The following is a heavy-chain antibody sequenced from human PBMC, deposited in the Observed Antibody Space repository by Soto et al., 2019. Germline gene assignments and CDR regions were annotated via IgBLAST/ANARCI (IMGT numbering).Heavy chain of an antibody. J-gene: IGHJ4*02. CDR2: INHSGST. D-gene: IGHD3-10*01. CDR3: ARARRLLWFGEFPLDY. CDR1: GGSFSGYY. Sequence: QVQLQQWGAGLLKPSETLSLTCAVYGGSFSGYYWSWIRQPPGKGLEWMGEINHSGSTNYNQSLKSRVTISVDTSKHQFSRKLSSVTAADTAVYYCARARRLLWFGEFPLDYWGQGTLVTVSS. V-gene: IGHV4-34*01.